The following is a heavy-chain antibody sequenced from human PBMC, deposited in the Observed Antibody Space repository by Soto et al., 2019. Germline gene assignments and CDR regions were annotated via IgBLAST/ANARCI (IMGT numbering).Heavy chain of an antibody. Sequence: PGGSLRLSCAASGFTFGNYAMNWVRQAPGKGLEWISSISDPGTSTYYASSVKGRFSMSRDNSKNTLFLQMNRLRADDTAVYFCAKSLVTPSDAFDLWGRGTLVTVSS. CDR2: ISDPGTST. D-gene: IGHD2-21*02. J-gene: IGHJ3*01. CDR3: AKSLVTPSDAFDL. CDR1: GFTFGNYA. V-gene: IGHV3-23*01.